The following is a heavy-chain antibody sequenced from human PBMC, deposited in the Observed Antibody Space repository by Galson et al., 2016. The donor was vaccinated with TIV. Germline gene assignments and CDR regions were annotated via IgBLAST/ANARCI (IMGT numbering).Heavy chain of an antibody. J-gene: IGHJ4*02. D-gene: IGHD6-19*01. Sequence: SVKASCKASGGTFRSYVVTRVRQAPGQGLEWMGGIISISGTANYAQKFQGRLTITTDESTSTSYMELTSLTSEDTAIYYCARGNPVAGRGIDYWGQGTLVTVSS. CDR2: IISISGTA. CDR1: GGTFRSYV. V-gene: IGHV1-69*05. CDR3: ARGNPVAGRGIDY.